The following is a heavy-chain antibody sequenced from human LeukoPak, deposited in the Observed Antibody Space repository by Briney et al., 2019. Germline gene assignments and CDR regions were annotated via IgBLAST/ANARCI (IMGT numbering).Heavy chain of an antibody. Sequence: GASVKVSCKASGGTFSSYAISWVRQAPGQGLEWMGGIIPIFGTANYAQKFQGRVTITADESTSTAYMELSSLRSENTAVYYCARELGLVSDYGSGSYYGSYFDYWGQGTLVTVSS. J-gene: IGHJ4*02. CDR3: ARELGLVSDYGSGSYYGSYFDY. CDR2: IIPIFGTA. D-gene: IGHD3-10*01. CDR1: GGTFSSYA. V-gene: IGHV1-69*13.